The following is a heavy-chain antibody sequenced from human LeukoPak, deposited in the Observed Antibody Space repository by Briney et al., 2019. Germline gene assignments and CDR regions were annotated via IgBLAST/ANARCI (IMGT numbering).Heavy chain of an antibody. CDR3: AHLVVTIDWRSYFDY. CDR2: IYYNGDN. J-gene: IGHJ4*02. Sequence: SGPTEVKPQQTLTLTCTFSGFSFTAPGMGVAWIRQPPGKALEWLAFIYYNGDNRYSPSLRSRLTITRDASKNQVVLAMTNLDPMDTATYYCAHLVVTIDWRSYFDYWGQGALVTVSS. CDR1: GFSFTAPGMG. D-gene: IGHD3-9*01. V-gene: IGHV2-5*01.